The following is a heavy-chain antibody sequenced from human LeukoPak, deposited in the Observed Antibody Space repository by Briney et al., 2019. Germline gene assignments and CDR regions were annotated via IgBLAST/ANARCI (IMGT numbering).Heavy chain of an antibody. V-gene: IGHV1-46*01. J-gene: IGHJ4*02. CDR3: ARPLVWFGELFEYFDY. D-gene: IGHD3-10*01. CDR2: INPSGGST. Sequence: ASVKVSCKASGYTFTSYGISWVRQAPGQGLDWMGIINPSGGSTSYAQNFQGRVTMTRDTSTSTVYLELSSLRSEDTAVYYCARPLVWFGELFEYFDYWGQGTLVTVSS. CDR1: GYTFTSYG.